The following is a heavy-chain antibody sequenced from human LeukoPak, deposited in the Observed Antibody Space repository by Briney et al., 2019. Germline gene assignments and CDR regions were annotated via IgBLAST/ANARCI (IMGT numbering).Heavy chain of an antibody. D-gene: IGHD1-26*01. V-gene: IGHV1-18*01. J-gene: IGHJ4*02. CDR1: GYTFTDYP. CDR2: ISAYNGNT. Sequence: ASVKVSCKASGYTFTDYPITWVRQAPGQGLEWMGWISAYNGNTIYAQNLQGRLTMTRDTSTNTAYMELSSLRSEDTAVYYCARVDGSYPRDYFDYWGQGTLVTVSS. CDR3: ARVDGSYPRDYFDY.